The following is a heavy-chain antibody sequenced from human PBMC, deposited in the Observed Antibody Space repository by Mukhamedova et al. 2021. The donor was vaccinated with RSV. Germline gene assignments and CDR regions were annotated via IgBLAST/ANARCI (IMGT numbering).Heavy chain of an antibody. J-gene: IGHJ6*02. CDR3: ARATVALSYGMDV. Sequence: VKDRFTISRDNAKNTLYLQMNSLRAEDTAVYYCARATVALSYGMDVWGQGTTVTVSS. V-gene: IGHV3-74*01. D-gene: IGHD4-23*01.